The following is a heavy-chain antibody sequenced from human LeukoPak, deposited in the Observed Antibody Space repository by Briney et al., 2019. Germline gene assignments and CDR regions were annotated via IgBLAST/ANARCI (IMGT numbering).Heavy chain of an antibody. Sequence: GASVKVSCKASGGTFSSYAISWVRQAPGQGLEWMGRIIPILGIANYAQKFQGRVTITADESTSTAYMELSSLRSEDTAVYYCARTETSGYIGDYWGQGTLVTVSS. D-gene: IGHD3-22*01. J-gene: IGHJ4*02. CDR1: GGTFSSYA. CDR2: IIPILGIA. CDR3: ARTETSGYIGDY. V-gene: IGHV1-69*04.